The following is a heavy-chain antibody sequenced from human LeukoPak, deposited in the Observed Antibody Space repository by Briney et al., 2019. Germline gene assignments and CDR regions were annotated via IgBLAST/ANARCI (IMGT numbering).Heavy chain of an antibody. CDR3: ARGYYDFWSGYSYGMDV. J-gene: IGHJ6*02. CDR2: INHSGST. D-gene: IGHD3-3*01. V-gene: IGHV4-34*01. Sequence: SETLSLTCAVYGGSFSGYYWSWIRQPPGKGLEWIGEINHSGSTNYNPSLKSRVTISVDTSKNQFSLKLSSVTAADTAVYYCARGYYDFWSGYSYGMDVWGQGTTVTVS. CDR1: GGSFSGYY.